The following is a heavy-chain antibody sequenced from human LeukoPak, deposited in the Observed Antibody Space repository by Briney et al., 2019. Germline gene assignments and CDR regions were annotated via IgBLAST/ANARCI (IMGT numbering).Heavy chain of an antibody. CDR2: ISSSSSYI. J-gene: IGHJ4*02. CDR1: GFTFSSYS. D-gene: IGHD5-18*01. V-gene: IGHV3-21*01. Sequence: GGSLRLSCAASGFTFSSYSMNWVRQAPGKGLEWVSSISSSSSYIYYADSVKGRFTISRDNAKNSLYLQMNSLRAEDTAVYYCARAVGSYGPYYFDYWGQGTLVTVSS. CDR3: ARAVGSYGPYYFDY.